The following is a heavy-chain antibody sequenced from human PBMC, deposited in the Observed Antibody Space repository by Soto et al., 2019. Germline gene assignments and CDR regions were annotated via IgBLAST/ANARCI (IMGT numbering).Heavy chain of an antibody. V-gene: IGHV3-23*01. CDR1: GFTFSSYA. D-gene: IGHD2-2*01. CDR2: ITGSGGST. J-gene: IGHJ6*02. CDR3: AREGGDIVVVPAVDYYYYGMDV. Sequence: EVQLLESGGGLVQPGGSLRLSCAASGFTFSSYAMSWVRQAPGKGLEWVSAITGSGGSTYYADSVKGRFTISRDNSKNTLYLQMNVLRAEDTAVYYCAREGGDIVVVPAVDYYYYGMDVWGQVTTVTVSS.